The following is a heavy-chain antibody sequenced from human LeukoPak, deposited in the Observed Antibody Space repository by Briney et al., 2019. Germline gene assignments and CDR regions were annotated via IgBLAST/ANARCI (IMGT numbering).Heavy chain of an antibody. CDR2: IIPILGIA. J-gene: IGHJ4*02. CDR1: GGTFSSYA. D-gene: IGHD6-19*01. CDR3: ARDPTAVAGTSGDY. V-gene: IGHV1-69*04. Sequence: AASVKVSFKASGGTFSSYAISWVRQAPGQGLEWMGRIIPILGIANYAQKFQGRVTITADKSTSTAYMELSSLRSEDTAVYYCARDPTAVAGTSGDYWGQGTLVTVSS.